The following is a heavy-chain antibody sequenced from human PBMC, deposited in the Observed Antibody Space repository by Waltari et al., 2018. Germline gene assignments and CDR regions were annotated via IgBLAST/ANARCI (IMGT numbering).Heavy chain of an antibody. D-gene: IGHD3-10*01. J-gene: IGHJ4*02. CDR2: IYYSGST. CDR1: GGSISSSSYY. CDR3: ARDRRVQAFFDY. V-gene: IGHV4-39*07. Sequence: QLQLQESGPGLVKPSETLSLTCTVSGGSISSSSYYWGWIRQPPGKGLEWIGSIYYSGSTYYNPSLKSRVTISEDTSKNQFSLNLSSVTAADTAVYYCARDRRVQAFFDYWGQGTLVTVSS.